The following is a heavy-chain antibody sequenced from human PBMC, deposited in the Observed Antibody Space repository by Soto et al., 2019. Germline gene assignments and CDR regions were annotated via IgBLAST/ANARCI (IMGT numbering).Heavy chain of an antibody. J-gene: IGHJ4*02. CDR3: AREPKFGVLDY. V-gene: IGHV4-30-4*01. CDR1: GGSISSGDYY. D-gene: IGHD3-16*01. CDR2: IYYSGST. Sequence: SETLSLTCTVSGGSISSGDYYWSWVRQPPGKGLEWIGYIYYSGSTYYNPSLKSRVTISVDTSKNQFSLKLSSVTAADTAVYYCAREPKFGVLDYWGQGTLVTVSS.